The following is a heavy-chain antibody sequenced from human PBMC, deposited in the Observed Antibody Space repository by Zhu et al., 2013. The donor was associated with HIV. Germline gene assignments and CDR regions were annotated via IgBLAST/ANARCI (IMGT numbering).Heavy chain of an antibody. D-gene: IGHD4-4*01. CDR2: INPNNGVT. J-gene: IGHJ4*02. CDR3: AREDRRLMTTLDY. CDR1: GYTFSDYY. V-gene: IGHV1-2*02. Sequence: QVQLVQSGAEVKKPGASVKVSCKASGYTFSDYYIHWVRQAPGQGLQWMGWINPNNGVTRFANNFRGRVALTRDTSIATAYMELNSLTSDDTAFYYCAREDRRLMTTLDYWGQGTLVTVSS.